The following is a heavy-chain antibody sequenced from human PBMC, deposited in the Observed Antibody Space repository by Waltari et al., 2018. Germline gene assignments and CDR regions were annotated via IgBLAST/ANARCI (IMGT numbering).Heavy chain of an antibody. CDR1: GGSISSYH. D-gene: IGHD2-15*01. V-gene: IGHV4-59*08. Sequence: QVQLQASGPGLVTPSETLSLPCTVSGGSISSYHWSWLRQPPGKGLEWLGYIYYSGSTNYNPSLKSRVTISVDASKNHFSLKLSSVTAADTAVYYCARHLAVAPTSFDVWGQGTLVTVSS. CDR2: IYYSGST. CDR3: ARHLAVAPTSFDV. J-gene: IGHJ4*02.